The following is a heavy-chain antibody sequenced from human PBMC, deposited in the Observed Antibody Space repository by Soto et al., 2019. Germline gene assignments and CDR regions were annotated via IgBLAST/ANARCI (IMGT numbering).Heavy chain of an antibody. J-gene: IGHJ5*02. CDR3: ARGGSYYDSSGYYYGWFDP. V-gene: IGHV1-8*01. D-gene: IGHD3-22*01. CDR2: MNPNSGNT. Sequence: XSVKVSCKASVYTFTSYDINWVRQATGQGLEWMGWMNPNSGNTGYAQKFQGRVTMTRNTSISTAYMELSSLRSEDTAVYYCARGGSYYDSSGYYYGWFDPSGQGTLVTVSS. CDR1: VYTFTSYD.